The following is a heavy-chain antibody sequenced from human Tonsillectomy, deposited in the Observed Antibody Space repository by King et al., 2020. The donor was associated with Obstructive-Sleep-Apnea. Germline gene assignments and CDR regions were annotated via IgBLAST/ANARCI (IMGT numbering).Heavy chain of an antibody. CDR1: GFSLTTSGVG. V-gene: IGHV2-5*02. Sequence: TLKESGPTLVKPTQTLTLTCTFSGFSLTTSGVGVAWIRKPPGKALGWLALIYWDDDKRYSPSLKTRLTITKDTSKNQVVLTVTNMDSVDTGPYYCASLFSGWLSGPLQDAFDIWGHGTMVTVSS. CDR3: ASLFSGWLSGPLQDAFDI. J-gene: IGHJ3*02. CDR2: IYWDDDK. D-gene: IGHD6-19*01.